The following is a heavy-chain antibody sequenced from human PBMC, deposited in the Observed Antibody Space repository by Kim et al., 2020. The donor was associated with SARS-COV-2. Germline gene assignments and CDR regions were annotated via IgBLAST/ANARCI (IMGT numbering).Heavy chain of an antibody. CDR2: IYYSGST. CDR3: ARVQNCSGGSCYSRSMYYFDY. V-gene: IGHV4-31*03. Sequence: SETLSLTCTVSGGSISSGGYYWSWIRQHPGKGLEWIGYIYYSGSTYYNPSLKSRVTISVDTSKNQFSLKLSSVTAAVTAVYYCARVQNCSGGSCYSRSMYYFDYWGQGTLVTVSS. J-gene: IGHJ4*02. D-gene: IGHD2-15*01. CDR1: GGSISSGGYY.